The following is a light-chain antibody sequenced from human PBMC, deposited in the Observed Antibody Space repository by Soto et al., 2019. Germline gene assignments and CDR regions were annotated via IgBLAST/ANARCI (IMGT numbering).Light chain of an antibody. CDR1: QSVSSY. CDR3: QQYSKWPIT. Sequence: EIVLTQSPATLSLSPGERATLSCMTSQSVSSYLAWYQQKPGQTPRLLIYDASNRATGIPARFSGSGSGTEFSLTISSLQSEDFAVYYCQQYSKWPITFGQGTRLEIK. V-gene: IGKV3-11*01. J-gene: IGKJ5*01. CDR2: DAS.